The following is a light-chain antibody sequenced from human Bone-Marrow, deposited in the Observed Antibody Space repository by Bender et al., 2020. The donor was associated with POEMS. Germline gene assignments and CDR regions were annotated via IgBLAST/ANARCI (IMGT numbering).Light chain of an antibody. J-gene: IGLJ3*02. V-gene: IGLV1-51*01. CDR3: GTWDNGVSGWV. CDR2: DND. CDR1: LYDIGANS. Sequence: HSMLTQPPSLSAAPGQRVTIVCSGGLYDIGANSVSWYQQLPGTAPKLLIYDNDRRPSGIAARFSGSKTGRSATLGITGLQTGDEADYYCGTWDNGVSGWVFGGGTRLTVL.